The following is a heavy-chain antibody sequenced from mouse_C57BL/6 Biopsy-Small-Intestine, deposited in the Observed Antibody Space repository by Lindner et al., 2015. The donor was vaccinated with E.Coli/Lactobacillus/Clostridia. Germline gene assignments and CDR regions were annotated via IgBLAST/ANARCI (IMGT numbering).Heavy chain of an antibody. V-gene: IGHV1-14*01. Sequence: VQLQESGPELVKPGASVKMSCKASGYAFTSYVMHWVKQKPGQGLEWIGYINPYNDGTKYNEKFKGKATLTSDKSSSTAYMELSSLTSEDSAVYYCARCYSNYFSWFAYWGQGTLVTVSA. CDR3: ARCYSNYFSWFAY. D-gene: IGHD2-5*01. CDR1: GYAFTSYV. CDR2: INPYNDGT. J-gene: IGHJ3*01.